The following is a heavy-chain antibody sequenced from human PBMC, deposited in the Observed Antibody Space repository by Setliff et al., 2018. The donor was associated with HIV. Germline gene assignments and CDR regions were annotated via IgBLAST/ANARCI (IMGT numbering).Heavy chain of an antibody. Sequence: PSETLSLTCTVSGGSISSGGYYWGWIRQPPGKGLEWSGSIYSSGSTSYNPSLSSRLTISVDTSKNPVSLRLSSVTATDTGVYYCARHRDPPGTSWIYYYYYLDLWGEGTTVTVSS. D-gene: IGHD6-13*01. V-gene: IGHV4-39*01. J-gene: IGHJ6*03. CDR2: IYSSGST. CDR1: GGSISSGGYY. CDR3: ARHRDPPGTSWIYYYYYLDL.